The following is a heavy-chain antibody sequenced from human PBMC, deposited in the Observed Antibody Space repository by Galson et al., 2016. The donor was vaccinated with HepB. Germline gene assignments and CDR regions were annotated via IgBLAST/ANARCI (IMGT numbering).Heavy chain of an antibody. CDR3: ARRPTSGWTTLRNP. Sequence: QSGAEVKKPGESLKISCKGSGYSFNDFWIGWVRQMPGKGLELMGMIWPADSDTRYSPSFHGQASISAAKASSPAFLQWNSLKASDTAMYYCARRPTSGWTTLRNPWGQGTLVTVS. D-gene: IGHD6-19*01. V-gene: IGHV5-51*01. CDR2: IWPADSDT. J-gene: IGHJ5*02. CDR1: GYSFNDFW.